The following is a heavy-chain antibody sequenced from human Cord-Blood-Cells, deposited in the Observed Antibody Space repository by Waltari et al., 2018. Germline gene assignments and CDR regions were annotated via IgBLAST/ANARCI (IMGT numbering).Heavy chain of an antibody. CDR3: TTVLIAAAGDY. Sequence: EVQLVESGGGLVKPGGSLRLSCAASGFTFSNAWMSWVRQAPGKGLEWVGRNKRKTEGGKTDYAAPVKGRFTIARDDSKNTLYLQMNSLKTEDTAVYYCTTVLIAAAGDYWGQGTRVTVSS. CDR2: NKRKTEGGKT. J-gene: IGHJ4*02. V-gene: IGHV3-15*01. CDR1: GFTFSNAW. D-gene: IGHD6-13*01.